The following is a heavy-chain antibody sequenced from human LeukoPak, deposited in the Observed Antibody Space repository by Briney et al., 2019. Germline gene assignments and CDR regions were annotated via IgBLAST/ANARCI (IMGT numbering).Heavy chain of an antibody. D-gene: IGHD3-10*01. J-gene: IGHJ4*02. CDR1: GYTFTGYY. CDR3: ATLSRYGSGSYYYYFEQ. Sequence: ASVNVSCKASGYTFTGYYMHWVRQAPGQGLEWMGILNPSGGSTSYAQQFQGRVTMTRDTSTRTVYMDLSSLRSEDTAMYYCATLSRYGSGSYYYYFEQWGQGTLVTVSS. CDR2: LNPSGGST. V-gene: IGHV1-46*01.